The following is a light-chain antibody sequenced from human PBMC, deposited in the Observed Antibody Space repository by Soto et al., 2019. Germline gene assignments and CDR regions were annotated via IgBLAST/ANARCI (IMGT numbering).Light chain of an antibody. Sequence: IVMTQSPDSLAVSLGERATINCKSSQSVLYSSNNKNYLAWYQQKPGLPPKLLIYWASSRESGVPDRFSGSGSGTDFTLTISSLQAEDVAVYYCQQYYGTPFTFGPGTKVDIK. CDR3: QQYYGTPFT. CDR2: WAS. V-gene: IGKV4-1*01. CDR1: QSVLYSSNNKNY. J-gene: IGKJ3*01.